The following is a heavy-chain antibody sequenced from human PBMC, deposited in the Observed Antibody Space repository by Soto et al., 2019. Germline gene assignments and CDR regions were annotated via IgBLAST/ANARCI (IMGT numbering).Heavy chain of an antibody. CDR2: IIPIFGTA. J-gene: IGHJ4*02. Sequence: QVQLVQSGAEVKKPGSSVKVSCKASGGTFSSYAISWVRQAPGQGLEWMGGIIPIFGTANYAQKFQGRVTITADESTSTDYMELSSLRSEDTAVYSCARAYDSSGYYYLGYWGQGTLVTVSS. D-gene: IGHD3-22*01. CDR1: GGTFSSYA. V-gene: IGHV1-69*01. CDR3: ARAYDSSGYYYLGY.